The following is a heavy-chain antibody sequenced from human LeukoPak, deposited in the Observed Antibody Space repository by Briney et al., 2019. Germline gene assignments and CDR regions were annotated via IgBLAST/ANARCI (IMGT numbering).Heavy chain of an antibody. CDR2: IIPIFGTA. Sequence: GASVKVSCKASGGTFSSYAISWVRQAPGQGLEWMGGIIPIFGTANYAQKFQGRVTITADESTSTAYMELSSLRSEDTAVYYCASSVCSSTSCYPDFDYWGQGTLVTVSS. D-gene: IGHD2-2*01. V-gene: IGHV1-69*13. J-gene: IGHJ4*02. CDR3: ASSVCSSTSCYPDFDY. CDR1: GGTFSSYA.